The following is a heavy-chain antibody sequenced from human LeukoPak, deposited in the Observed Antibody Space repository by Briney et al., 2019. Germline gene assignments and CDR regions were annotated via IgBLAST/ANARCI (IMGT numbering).Heavy chain of an antibody. J-gene: IGHJ4*02. CDR3: TKHALSGRYGSSVY. Sequence: GGSLRLSCAACGYTLSNYAMNGVRQAPGKGLEGVSAISGIGSSTYYPDSVNGGLTISRDNSKNTLFLQMNRLTDEDTAVYHGTKHALSGRYGSSVYWGQGALVTVSS. CDR2: ISGIGSST. CDR1: GYTLSNYA. D-gene: IGHD6-19*01. V-gene: IGHV3-23*01.